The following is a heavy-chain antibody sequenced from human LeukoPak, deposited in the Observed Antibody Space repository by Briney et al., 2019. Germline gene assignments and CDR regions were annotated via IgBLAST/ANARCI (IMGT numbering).Heavy chain of an antibody. Sequence: PSETLSLTCALSGHSISTAYFWGWIRQPPGKGLEWIGCIYRTGRTYYNPSLESRVTISVDTSRNQFSLKLRSVTAADTAVYYCAREGKGSGWSNNIQNWGQGTLVTVSS. J-gene: IGHJ1*01. CDR1: GHSISTAYF. V-gene: IGHV4-38-2*02. D-gene: IGHD6-19*01. CDR2: IYRTGRT. CDR3: AREGKGSGWSNNIQN.